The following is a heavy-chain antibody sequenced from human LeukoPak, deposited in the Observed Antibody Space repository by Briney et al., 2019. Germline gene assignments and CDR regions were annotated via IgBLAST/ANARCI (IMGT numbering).Heavy chain of an antibody. CDR1: GYSISSGYY. V-gene: IGHV4-38-2*01. CDR3: AGTSMARGVIITFSDY. J-gene: IGHJ4*02. D-gene: IGHD3-10*01. CDR2: IYHSGST. Sequence: SETLSLTCAVSGYSISSGYYWGWIRQPPGKGLEWIGSIYHSGSTYYNPSLKSRVTISVDTSKNQFSLKLSSVTAADTAVYYCAGTSMARGVIITFSDYWGQGTLVTVSS.